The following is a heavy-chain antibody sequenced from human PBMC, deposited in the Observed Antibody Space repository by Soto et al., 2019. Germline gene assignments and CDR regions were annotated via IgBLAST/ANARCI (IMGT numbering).Heavy chain of an antibody. CDR3: ARVRTFYYDSSGFWYFDL. CDR1: GGSINSGGYY. D-gene: IGHD3-22*01. CDR2: MYYSGNT. V-gene: IGHV4-31*02. J-gene: IGHJ2*01. Sequence: LCGGSINSGGYYWSWIRQHPGKGLEWIGNMYYSGNTYYNPSLKSRITISVDTSKNQFSLKLSSVTAADTAVSYCARVRTFYYDSSGFWYFDLWGRGTLVTVSS.